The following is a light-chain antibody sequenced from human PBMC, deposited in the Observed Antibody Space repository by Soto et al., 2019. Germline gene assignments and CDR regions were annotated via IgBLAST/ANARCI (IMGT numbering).Light chain of an antibody. V-gene: IGKV3-11*01. CDR3: QQRSNWPLT. Sequence: EIVLTHSPGTLSLSPGEGATLSSSASQSVSSSYLAWYQQKPGQAPRLLIYDASNRATGIPARFSGSGSGTDFTLTISSLEPEDFAVYYCQQRSNWPLTFGGGTKVDIK. CDR2: DAS. CDR1: QSVSSSY. J-gene: IGKJ4*01.